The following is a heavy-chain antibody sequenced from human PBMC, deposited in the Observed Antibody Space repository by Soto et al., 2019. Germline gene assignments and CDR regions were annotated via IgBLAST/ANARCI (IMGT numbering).Heavy chain of an antibody. J-gene: IGHJ4*02. CDR3: TTNQVTGHKPH. Sequence: SETLSLTCTVSGDSISSYSWSWIRQPPWKGLEWIGNIHYNGNTKYSPSLKSRVTISVDTSKNQFSLKLSSVTAADTAVYYCTTNQVTGHKPHWGQGTLVTVSS. CDR2: IHYNGNT. V-gene: IGHV4-59*08. D-gene: IGHD3-9*01. CDR1: GDSISSYS.